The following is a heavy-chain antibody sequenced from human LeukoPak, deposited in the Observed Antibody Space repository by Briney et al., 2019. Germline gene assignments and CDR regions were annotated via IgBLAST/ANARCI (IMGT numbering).Heavy chain of an antibody. J-gene: IGHJ4*02. V-gene: IGHV3-23*01. CDR3: ATVAAAGIWGFDY. CDR1: GFTFSSSG. Sequence: GGSLRLSCAASGFTFSSSGMSWVRQAPGKGLEWVSAIADTGDSTYSADSVKGRFTISRDNSRHTLYLQMNSLRAEGTAVYYCATVAAAGIWGFDYWGQGTLVTVSP. D-gene: IGHD6-13*01. CDR2: IADTGDST.